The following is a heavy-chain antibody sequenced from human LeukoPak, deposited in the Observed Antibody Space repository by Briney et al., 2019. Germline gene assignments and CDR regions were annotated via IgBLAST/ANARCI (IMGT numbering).Heavy chain of an antibody. D-gene: IGHD6-19*01. V-gene: IGHV3-21*04. Sequence: GGSLRLSCAASGFTFSSYSMNWVRQAPGKGLEWVSSISSSSSYIYYADSVKGRFTISRDNAKNSLYLQMNSLRAEDTALYYCARVSDISVAAYFDYWGQGTRVTVSS. CDR2: ISSSSSYI. CDR3: ARVSDISVAAYFDY. J-gene: IGHJ4*02. CDR1: GFTFSSYS.